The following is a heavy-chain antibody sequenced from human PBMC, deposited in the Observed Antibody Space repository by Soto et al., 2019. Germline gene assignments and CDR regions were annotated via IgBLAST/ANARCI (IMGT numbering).Heavy chain of an antibody. CDR2: TSNDGVNA. CDR1: GFTFSSYA. D-gene: IGHD3-22*01. Sequence: QVHLVESGGGLVQPGRSLRLSCAASGFTFSSYAMHWVRQPPGKGLEWVSATSNDGVNAYYADSVKGRITISRDNSKNTLYLQMKNLGPEDTAVYYCARDLRYYNSRGYYGFFDYGGQGTLVTVSS. J-gene: IGHJ4*02. V-gene: IGHV3-30-3*01. CDR3: ARDLRYYNSRGYYGFFDY.